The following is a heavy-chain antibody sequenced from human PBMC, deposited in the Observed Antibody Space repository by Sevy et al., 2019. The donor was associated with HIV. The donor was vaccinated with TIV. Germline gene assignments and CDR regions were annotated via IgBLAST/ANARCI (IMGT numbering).Heavy chain of an antibody. CDR3: AKDLGYCSGGSCFSFDV. CDR2: IRYDGSNK. D-gene: IGHD2-15*01. V-gene: IGHV3-30*02. CDR1: GFTFSSYG. J-gene: IGHJ6*02. Sequence: GESLKISCAASGFTFSSYGMHWVRQAPGKGLEWVAFIRYDGSNKYYADSVKGRFTISRDNSKNTLYLQMNSLRAEDTAVYYCAKDLGYCSGGSCFSFDVWGQGTTVTVSS.